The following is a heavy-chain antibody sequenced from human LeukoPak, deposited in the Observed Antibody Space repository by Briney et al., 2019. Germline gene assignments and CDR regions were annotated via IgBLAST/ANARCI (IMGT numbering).Heavy chain of an antibody. CDR3: ARQSGDFDY. D-gene: IGHD4-17*01. J-gene: IGHJ4*02. CDR2: INESGRT. CDR1: GYSISSGYK. V-gene: IGHV4-38-2*01. Sequence: SETLSLTCAVSGYSISSGYKWGGSRPPPGKGGEGIGIINESGRTYYNTSLKRRVTTGEDTSKKQLSLKMRSVTATDTAVYYCARQSGDFDYWGQGTLVTVSS.